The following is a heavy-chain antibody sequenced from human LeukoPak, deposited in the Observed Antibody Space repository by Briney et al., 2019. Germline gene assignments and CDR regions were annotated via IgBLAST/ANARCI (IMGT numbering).Heavy chain of an antibody. CDR3: ARYSSIAARGHYYYYMDV. Sequence: SETLSLTCTVYGGSFSGYYWSWIRQPPGKGLEWIGEINHSGSTNYNPSLKSRVTISIDTSKNQFSLKLSSVTAADTAVYYCARYSSIAARGHYYYYMDVWGKGTTVTVSS. CDR2: INHSGST. V-gene: IGHV4-34*01. D-gene: IGHD6-6*01. J-gene: IGHJ6*03. CDR1: GGSFSGYY.